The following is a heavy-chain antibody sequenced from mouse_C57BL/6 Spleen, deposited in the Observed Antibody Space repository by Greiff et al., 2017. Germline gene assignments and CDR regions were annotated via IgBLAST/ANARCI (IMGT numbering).Heavy chain of an antibody. CDR1: GFTFSDYG. Sequence: DVQLVESGGGLVKPGGSLTLSCAASGFTFSDYGMHWVRQAPEKGLEWVAYISSGSSTIYYADTVKGRFNISRDNAKNTLFLQMTSLRSEDTAMYYCARLYYDYDGGFAYWGQGTLVTVSA. CDR2: ISSGSSTI. CDR3: ARLYYDYDGGFAY. J-gene: IGHJ3*01. D-gene: IGHD2-4*01. V-gene: IGHV5-17*01.